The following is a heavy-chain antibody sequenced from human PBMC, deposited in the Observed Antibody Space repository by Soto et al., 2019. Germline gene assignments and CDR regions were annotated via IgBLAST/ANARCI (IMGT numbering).Heavy chain of an antibody. Sequence: TSETLSLTCTVSGGSISSGDYYWSWIRQPPGKGLEWIGYIYYSGSTYYNPSLKSRVTISVDTSKNQFSLKLSSVTAADTAVYYCARDFRGEGEIDYWGQGTLVTVSS. CDR3: ARDFRGEGEIDY. V-gene: IGHV4-30-4*01. J-gene: IGHJ4*02. CDR2: IYYSGST. CDR1: GGSISSGDYY. D-gene: IGHD3-10*01.